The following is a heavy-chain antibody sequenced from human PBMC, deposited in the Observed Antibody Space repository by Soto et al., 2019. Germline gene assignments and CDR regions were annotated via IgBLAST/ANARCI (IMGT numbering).Heavy chain of an antibody. D-gene: IGHD2-15*01. V-gene: IGHV3-30-3*01. CDR3: VRGDREDIAVVVGARPGEYGMDV. CDR1: GFTFSSYA. J-gene: IGHJ6*02. CDR2: ITYSGSNK. Sequence: QVQLVESGGGVVQPGRSLRLSCAASGFTFSSYAMHWVRQAPGKGLEWVAVITYSGSNKSYVDSVKGRFTISRDNFKNSLYLQMNSLVAEDTAVYYCVRGDREDIAVVVGARPGEYGMDVCGHGTTVTFCS.